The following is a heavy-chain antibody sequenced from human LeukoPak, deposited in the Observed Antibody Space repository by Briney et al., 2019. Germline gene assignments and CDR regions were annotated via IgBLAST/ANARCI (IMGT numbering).Heavy chain of an antibody. CDR1: GGSISSNNW. CDR3: ARSGYSSGWISY. CDR2: IYHTGTT. Sequence: PSGTLSLTCAVSGGSISSNNWWNWVRQPPGKGLEWIGEIYHTGTTNYNPSLKSRVSMSVDKSNNQFSLNLRSVTAADTAVYYCARSGYSSGWISYWGQGTLVTVSS. D-gene: IGHD6-19*01. J-gene: IGHJ4*02. V-gene: IGHV4-4*02.